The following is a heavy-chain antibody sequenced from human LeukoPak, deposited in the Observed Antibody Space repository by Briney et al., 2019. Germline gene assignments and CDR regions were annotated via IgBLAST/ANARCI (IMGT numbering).Heavy chain of an antibody. J-gene: IGHJ3*02. CDR1: GFTFDDYA. CDR3: AKDRGSGASFDI. D-gene: IGHD2-15*01. CDR2: ISWNSGSI. Sequence: GGSLRLSCAASGFTFDDYAMHWVRQAPGKGLEWVSGISWNSGSIGYADSVKGRFTISRDNAKNSLYLQMNSLRAEDTAVYYCAKDRGSGASFDIWGQGTMVTVSS. V-gene: IGHV3-9*01.